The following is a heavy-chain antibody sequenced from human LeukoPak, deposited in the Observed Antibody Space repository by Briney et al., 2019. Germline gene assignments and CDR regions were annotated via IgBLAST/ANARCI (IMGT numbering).Heavy chain of an antibody. D-gene: IGHD5-24*01. V-gene: IGHV4-59*08. Sequence: PSETLSLTCTVSGGAMCSYYWGWIGQRPGKGLEWIGYIYYSGSTKYNPSLKSRVTISVDTSKNQFSLKLSSVTAADTAVYYCARGARAGYNLEPFDYWGQGTLVTVSS. CDR2: IYYSGST. CDR3: ARGARAGYNLEPFDY. J-gene: IGHJ4*02. CDR1: GGAMCSYY.